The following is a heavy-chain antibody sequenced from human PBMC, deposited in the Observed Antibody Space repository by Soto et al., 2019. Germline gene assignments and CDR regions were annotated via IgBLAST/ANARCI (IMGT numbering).Heavy chain of an antibody. D-gene: IGHD3-10*01. V-gene: IGHV1-69*02. CDR3: ATSYGSYRAFDY. CDR1: GDTFSFYT. CDR2: VNPILSMS. J-gene: IGHJ4*02. Sequence: QVQLVQSGAELKKPGSSVKVSCKASGDTFSFYTINSVRQAPGLGLEWMGRVNPILSMSNYAQKFQSRVTMTADKSTSTAYMELRSLRSEDTAFYYCATSYGSYRAFDYWGQGALVTVSS.